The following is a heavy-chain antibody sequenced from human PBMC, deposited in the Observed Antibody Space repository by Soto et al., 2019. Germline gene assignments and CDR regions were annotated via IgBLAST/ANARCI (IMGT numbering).Heavy chain of an antibody. CDR3: AISLEYSSPVDY. V-gene: IGHV4-39*01. Sequence: SETLSLTCTVSGGSISSSSYYWGWIRQPPGKGLEWIGSIYYSGSTYYNPSLKSRVTISVDTSKNQFSLKLSSVTAADTAVYYCAISLEYSSPVDYWGQGTLVTVSS. D-gene: IGHD6-6*01. CDR2: IYYSGST. J-gene: IGHJ4*02. CDR1: GGSISSSSYY.